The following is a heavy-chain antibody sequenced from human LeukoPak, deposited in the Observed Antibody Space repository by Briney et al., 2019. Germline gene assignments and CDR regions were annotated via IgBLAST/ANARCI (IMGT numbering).Heavy chain of an antibody. CDR1: GGSISSYY. J-gene: IGHJ6*02. Sequence: SETLSLTCTVSGGSISSYYWSWIRQPAGKRLEWIGRIYTSGSTNYNPSLKSRVTMSVDTSKNQFSLKLSSVTAADTAVYYCARVGYCSSTSCYSDDYYYYGMDVWGQGTTVTVSS. CDR3: ARVGYCSSTSCYSDDYYYYGMDV. D-gene: IGHD2-2*03. V-gene: IGHV4-4*07. CDR2: IYTSGST.